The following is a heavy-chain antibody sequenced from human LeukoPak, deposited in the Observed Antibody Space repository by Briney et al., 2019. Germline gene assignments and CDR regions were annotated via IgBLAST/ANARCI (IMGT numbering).Heavy chain of an antibody. Sequence: ASVKVSCKTSGYTFTGYYIQWVRQAPGQGLEWMGWINPNSGGTNYAQKFQGRVTMTRDTFISTAYMELSRLRSDDTAVYYCATERGWGRDGYNFVGAFDIWGQGTMVTVSS. CDR3: ATERGWGRDGYNFVGAFDI. D-gene: IGHD5-24*01. V-gene: IGHV1-2*02. J-gene: IGHJ3*02. CDR1: GYTFTGYY. CDR2: INPNSGGT.